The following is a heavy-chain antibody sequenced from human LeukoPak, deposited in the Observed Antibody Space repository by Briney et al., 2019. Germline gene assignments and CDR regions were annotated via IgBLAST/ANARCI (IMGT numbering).Heavy chain of an antibody. CDR3: ARGGPAGGRFDY. CDR1: GFTVSRNY. D-gene: IGHD1-1*01. J-gene: IGHJ4*02. V-gene: IGHV3-66*01. Sequence: PGGSLRLSRAASGFTVSRNYMGWVRPAPGKGLEWVSVIYSGGSTYYADSVKGGFTTSKDNSKNTLYLQMNSLRAEDTSVYYCARGGPAGGRFDYWGQGTLVTVSS. CDR2: IYSGGST.